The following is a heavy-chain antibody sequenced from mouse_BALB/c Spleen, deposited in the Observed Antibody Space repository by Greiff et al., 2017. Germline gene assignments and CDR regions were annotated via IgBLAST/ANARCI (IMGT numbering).Heavy chain of an antibody. J-gene: IGHJ3*01. CDR2: IDPANGNT. Sequence: EVQLQQSGAELVKPGASVKLSCTASGFNIKDTYMHWVKQRPEQGLEWIGRIDPANGNTKYDPKFQGKATITADTSSNTAYLQLSSLTSEDTAVYYCATLYDGYYGGFAYWGQGTLVTVSA. V-gene: IGHV14-3*02. CDR3: ATLYDGYYGGFAY. D-gene: IGHD2-3*01. CDR1: GFNIKDTY.